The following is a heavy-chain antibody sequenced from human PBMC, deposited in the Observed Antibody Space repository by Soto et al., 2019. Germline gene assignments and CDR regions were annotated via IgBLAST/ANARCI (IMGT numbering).Heavy chain of an antibody. CDR3: VSGGASYAGSSLWFDT. D-gene: IGHD1-26*01. CDR2: IGSNGAST. J-gene: IGHJ5*02. V-gene: IGHV3-64D*06. Sequence: PGGSMRLSCSASGFSFCQSAMHWVRHAQGKGLEYVAAIGSNGASTFYPGSVKGRFIISRDNSKNTLFLQMNTLRHDDTAVYYWVSGGASYAGSSLWFDTRGQGTLVTVSS. CDR1: GFSFCQSA.